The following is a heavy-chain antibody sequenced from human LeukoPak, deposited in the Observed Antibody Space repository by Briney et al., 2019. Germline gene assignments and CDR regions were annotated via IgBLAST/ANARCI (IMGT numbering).Heavy chain of an antibody. CDR1: GFTVSSNN. CDR2: IYSGGRT. CDR3: AKIGDFDY. J-gene: IGHJ4*02. V-gene: IGHV3-53*01. Sequence: GGSLRLSCAASGFTVSSNNMGWVRQAPGKGLEWVSVIYSGGRTFYADSVKGRFTISRGNSKNTLYLQVNSLRAEDTAVYYCAKIGDFDYWGQGILVTVSS.